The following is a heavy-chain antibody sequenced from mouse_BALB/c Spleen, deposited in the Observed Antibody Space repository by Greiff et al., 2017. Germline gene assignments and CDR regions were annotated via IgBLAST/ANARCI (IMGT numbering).Heavy chain of an antibody. D-gene: IGHD3-3*01. J-gene: IGHJ2*01. V-gene: IGHV5-9-3*01. CDR1: GFTFSSYA. CDR2: ISSGGSYT. Sequence: EVQRVESGGGLVKPGGSLKLSCAASGFTFSSYAMSWVRQTPEKRLEWVATISSGGSYTYYPDSVKGRFTISRDNAKNTLYLQMSSLRSEDTAMYYCARGDYYFDYWGQGTTLTVSS. CDR3: ARGDYYFDY.